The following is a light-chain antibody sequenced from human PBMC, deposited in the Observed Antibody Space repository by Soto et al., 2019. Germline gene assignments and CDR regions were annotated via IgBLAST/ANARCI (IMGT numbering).Light chain of an antibody. CDR1: RSDVGAYNY. Sequence: QSALTHPASVSGSPGQSIAISCTGTRSDVGAYNYVSWYQQHPGKAPKLMISEVTNRPSGVSDRFSGSKSGNTASLTISGLQAEDEADYYCSSFTNRFTFVLGTGNNVTGL. J-gene: IGLJ1*01. CDR3: SSFTNRFTFV. V-gene: IGLV2-14*01. CDR2: EVT.